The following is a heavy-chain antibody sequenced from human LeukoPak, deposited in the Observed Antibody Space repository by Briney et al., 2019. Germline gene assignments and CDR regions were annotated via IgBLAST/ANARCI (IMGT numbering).Heavy chain of an antibody. CDR1: GGSISSYY. D-gene: IGHD6-13*01. J-gene: IGHJ4*02. CDR2: IYYSGST. V-gene: IGHV4-59*01. CDR3: ASLIAAAGSVDY. Sequence: SETLSLTCTVSGGSISSYYWSWIRQPPGKGLEWIGYIYYSGSTNYNPSLKSRVTISVGTSKNQFSLKLSSVTAADTAVYYCASLIAAAGSVDYWGQGTLVTVSS.